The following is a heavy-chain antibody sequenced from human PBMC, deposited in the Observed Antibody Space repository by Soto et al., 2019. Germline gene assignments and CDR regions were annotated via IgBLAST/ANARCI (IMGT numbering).Heavy chain of an antibody. CDR3: ARPLYSYGPRFAY. V-gene: IGHV4-59*01. CDR1: GGSISSYY. Sequence: QVQLQESGPGLVKPSETLSLTCTVSGGSISSYYWSWIRQPPGKGLEWIGYIYYSGSTNYNPSLKSRVTIPVDTSKNQFSLKLSSVTAADTAVYYCARPLYSYGPRFAYWGQGTLVTVSS. D-gene: IGHD5-18*01. J-gene: IGHJ4*02. CDR2: IYYSGST.